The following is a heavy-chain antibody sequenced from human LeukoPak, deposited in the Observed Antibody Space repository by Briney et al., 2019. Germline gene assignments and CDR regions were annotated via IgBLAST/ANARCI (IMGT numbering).Heavy chain of an antibody. J-gene: IGHJ5*02. CDR2: ISWNGGSI. V-gene: IGHV3-9*01. CDR1: GFTFDDYA. D-gene: IGHD2-2*02. Sequence: PGGSLRLSCAASGFTFDDYAMHWVRQAPGKGLEWVSGISWNGGSIGYADSVKGRFTISRDNAKNSLYLQMNSLRAEDTALYYCAKDGYCSSTSCYTWFDPWGQGTLVTVSS. CDR3: AKDGYCSSTSCYTWFDP.